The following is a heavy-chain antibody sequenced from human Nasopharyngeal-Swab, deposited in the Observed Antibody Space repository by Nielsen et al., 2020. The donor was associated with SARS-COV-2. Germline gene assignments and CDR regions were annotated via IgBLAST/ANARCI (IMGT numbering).Heavy chain of an antibody. CDR3: AHWGYSYGSGWAYYFDY. D-gene: IGHD5-18*01. CDR1: GFSLSTSGVG. Sequence: SGPTLVKPTQTLTLTCTFSGFSLSTSGVGVGWIRQPPGKALEWLALIYWDDDKRYSPSLKSRLTITKDTSKNQVVLTMTNMDPVDTATYYCAHWGYSYGSGWAYYFDYWGQGTLVTVSS. V-gene: IGHV2-5*02. J-gene: IGHJ4*02. CDR2: IYWDDDK.